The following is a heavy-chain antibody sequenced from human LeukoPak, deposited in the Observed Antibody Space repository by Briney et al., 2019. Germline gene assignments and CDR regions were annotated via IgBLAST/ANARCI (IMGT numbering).Heavy chain of an antibody. CDR3: ASSPGPGGELLWFGELFKSYYYYYMDV. V-gene: IGHV3-66*01. D-gene: IGHD3-10*01. CDR2: IYSGGST. CDR1: GFTFSSYE. Sequence: QPGGSLRLSCAASGFTFSSYEMNWVRQAPGKGLEWVSVIYSGGSTYYADSVKGRFTISRDNSKNTLYLQMNSLRAEDTAVYYCASSPGPGGELLWFGELFKSYYYYYMDVWGKGTTVTVSS. J-gene: IGHJ6*03.